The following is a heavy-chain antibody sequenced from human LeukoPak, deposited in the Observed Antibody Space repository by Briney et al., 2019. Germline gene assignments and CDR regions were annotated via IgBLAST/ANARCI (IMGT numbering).Heavy chain of an antibody. CDR3: ARRYHYGSGSLVPPDY. J-gene: IGHJ4*02. Sequence: PSGTLSLTCAVSGGSITSSKWWSWVRQPPGKGLEWIGEIHHSGSTNYNPSLKSRVTISVDTSKNQFSLKLSSVTAADTAVYYCARRYHYGSGSLVPPDYWGQGTLVTVSS. CDR2: IHHSGST. D-gene: IGHD3-10*01. CDR1: GGSITSSKW. V-gene: IGHV4-4*02.